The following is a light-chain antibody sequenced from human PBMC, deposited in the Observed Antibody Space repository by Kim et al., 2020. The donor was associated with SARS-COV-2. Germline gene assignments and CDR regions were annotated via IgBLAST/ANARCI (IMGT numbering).Light chain of an antibody. V-gene: IGKV3-20*01. CDR1: QGVCFHC. Sequence: SPGERDALPCRTGQGVCFHCLAWCPQKPGQAPRLLTYSLSNRATGIPDRFSGGGSGTDFTLTISGLEPEDFAVYYCQQYGIAPPYTFGQGTELEI. CDR3: QQYGIAPPYT. CDR2: SLS. J-gene: IGKJ2*01.